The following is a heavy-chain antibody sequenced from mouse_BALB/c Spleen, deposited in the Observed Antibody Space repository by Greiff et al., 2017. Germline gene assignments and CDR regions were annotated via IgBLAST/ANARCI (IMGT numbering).Heavy chain of an antibody. J-gene: IGHJ4*01. CDR3: ARGVGRGYAMDY. CDR2: INPSTGYT. V-gene: IGHV1-7*01. CDR1: GYTFTSYW. Sequence: VQLQQSGAELAKPGASVKMSCKASGYTFTSYWMHWVKQRPGQGLEWIGYINPSTGYTEYNQKFKDKATLTADKSSSTAYMQLSSLTSEDSAVYYCARGVGRGYAMDYWGQGTSVTVSS.